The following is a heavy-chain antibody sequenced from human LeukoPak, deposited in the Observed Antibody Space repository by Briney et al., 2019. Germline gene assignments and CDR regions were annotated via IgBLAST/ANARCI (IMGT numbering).Heavy chain of an antibody. J-gene: IGHJ4*02. CDR2: IKQDGSEK. Sequence: PGGSLRLSCAASGFTFSSYWMSWVRQAPGKGLEWVANIKQDGSEKYYVDSVKGRFTISRDNAKNSLYLQMNSLRAEDTAVYYCARLGTTVTTWVNYFDYWGQGTLVTVSS. D-gene: IGHD4-17*01. V-gene: IGHV3-7*01. CDR3: ARLGTTVTTWVNYFDY. CDR1: GFTFSSYW.